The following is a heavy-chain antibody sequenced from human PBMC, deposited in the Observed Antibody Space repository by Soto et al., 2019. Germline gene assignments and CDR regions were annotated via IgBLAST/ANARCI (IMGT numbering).Heavy chain of an antibody. J-gene: IGHJ6*02. V-gene: IGHV5-51*01. CDR2: LYPGDSDT. CDR3: ARRISTDRSWYYYYGMEL. CDR1: GYSFTSYW. D-gene: IGHD4-17*01. Sequence: GESLKISCKGYGYSFTSYWIGCVRQMPGRGLEWLGILYPGDSDTRYSPSFQGQVTISADKSISSAYLQWSSLKTSDTAMYYCARRISTDRSWYYYYGMELWGQGTTVTVSS.